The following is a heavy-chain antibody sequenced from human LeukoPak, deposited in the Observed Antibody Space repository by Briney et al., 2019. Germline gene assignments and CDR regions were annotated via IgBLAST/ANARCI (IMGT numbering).Heavy chain of an antibody. J-gene: IGHJ3*02. CDR2: IYYSGST. V-gene: IGHV4-39*07. CDR1: GGSISSSSYY. Sequence: NPSETLSLTCTVSGGSISSSSYYWGWIRQPPGKGLEWIGSIYYSGSTYYNPSLKSRVTISVDTSKNQFSLKLSSVTAADTAVYYCASDYYGLDAFDIWGQGTLVTVSS. D-gene: IGHD3-10*01. CDR3: ASDYYGLDAFDI.